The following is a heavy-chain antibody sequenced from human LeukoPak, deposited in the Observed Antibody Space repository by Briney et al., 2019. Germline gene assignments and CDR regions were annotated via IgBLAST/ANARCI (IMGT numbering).Heavy chain of an antibody. CDR3: AKDRGSSWYFDS. D-gene: IGHD6-13*01. V-gene: IGHV3-30*18. CDR2: ISYDGSNK. CDR1: GFTFTSYG. J-gene: IGHJ4*02. Sequence: PGGSLRLSCAASGFTFTSYGMHWVRQAPGKGLEWVAVISYDGSNKYYAESVKGRFTISRDNSKNTLYLQMNSLGAEDTAVYYCAKDRGSSWYFDSWGQGTLVTVSS.